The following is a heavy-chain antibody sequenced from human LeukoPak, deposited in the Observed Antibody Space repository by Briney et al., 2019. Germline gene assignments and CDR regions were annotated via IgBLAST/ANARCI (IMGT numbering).Heavy chain of an antibody. D-gene: IGHD5-24*01. CDR2: ISSSSDYI. CDR3: ARERVEMATSLEY. Sequence: PGGSLRLSCAASGFTFSSYSMNWVRQAPGKGLEWVSSISSSSDYICYADSVEGRFTISRDNAKNSLYLQMNSLRAEDMAVYYCARERVEMATSLEYWGQGTLVTVSS. V-gene: IGHV3-21*01. CDR1: GFTFSSYS. J-gene: IGHJ4*02.